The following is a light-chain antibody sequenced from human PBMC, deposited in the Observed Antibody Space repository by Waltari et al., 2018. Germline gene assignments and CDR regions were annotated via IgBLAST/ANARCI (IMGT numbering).Light chain of an antibody. Sequence: DVVMTQSPLSLPVTLGQPASISCRSSQSLVYSDGNTYLNWFLQRPGQSPRRLIYEVSNRDSGVPDRFSGSGSGTDFTLKISRVEAEDVGVYYCLQHTHWPWTFGQGTKVEI. CDR3: LQHTHWPWT. V-gene: IGKV2-30*01. CDR2: EVS. J-gene: IGKJ1*01. CDR1: QSLVYSDGNTY.